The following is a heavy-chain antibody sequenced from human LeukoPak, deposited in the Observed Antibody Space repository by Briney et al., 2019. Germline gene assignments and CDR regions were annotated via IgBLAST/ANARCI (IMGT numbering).Heavy chain of an antibody. CDR2: ISWNSGSI. Sequence: GGSLRLSCAASGFTFDDYAMHWVRQAPGKGLEWVSGISWNSGSIGYADSVKGRFTISRDNAKNSLYLQMNSLRAEDMALYYCAKDIYSVEGSGWYDYWGQGTLVTVSS. CDR1: GFTFDDYA. D-gene: IGHD6-19*01. CDR3: AKDIYSVEGSGWYDY. V-gene: IGHV3-9*03. J-gene: IGHJ4*02.